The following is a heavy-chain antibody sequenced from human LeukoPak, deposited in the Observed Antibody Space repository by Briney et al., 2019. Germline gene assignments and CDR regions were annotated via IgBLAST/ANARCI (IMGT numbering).Heavy chain of an antibody. V-gene: IGHV4-61*01. CDR2: IYYSGST. Sequence: SETLSLTCTVSGGSISSGTYYWSWIRQPPGKGLEWIGYIYYSGSTNYNPSLKSRVTISVDTSKNQFSLKLSSVTAADTAVYYCARRVSRDYDRWGGEVNPFDIWGQGTMVTVSS. CDR3: ARRVSRDYDRWGGEVNPFDI. CDR1: GGSISSGTYY. J-gene: IGHJ3*02. D-gene: IGHD3-22*01.